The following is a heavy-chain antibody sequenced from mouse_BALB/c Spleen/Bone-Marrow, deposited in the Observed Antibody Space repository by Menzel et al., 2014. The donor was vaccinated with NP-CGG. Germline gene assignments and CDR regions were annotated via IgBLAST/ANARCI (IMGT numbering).Heavy chain of an antibody. CDR1: GFNIXDFY. V-gene: IGHV14-4*02. D-gene: IGHD2-4*01. CDR3: NALYYDSDFDY. CDR2: IDPENGDT. J-gene: IGHJ2*01. Sequence: EVMLVESGAELVRSGASVKLSCTASGFNIXDFYIYWVKQRPAQGLEWIGWIDPENGDTDYDPKFQGKATMTADTSSNTAYLQLSSLASEDTAVYYCNALYYDSDFDYWGQGTTLTVSS.